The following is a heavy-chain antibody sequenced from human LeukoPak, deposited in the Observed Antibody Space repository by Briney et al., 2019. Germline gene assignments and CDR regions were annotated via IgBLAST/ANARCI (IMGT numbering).Heavy chain of an antibody. D-gene: IGHD3-22*01. Sequence: SVKVSFKASGGTFSSYVISWVRQAPGQGLEWMGRIIPILGIANYAQKFQGRVTITADRSTSTAYMELSSLRSEDTAVYYCASPPADYYDSRDYFDYWGQGTLVTVSS. CDR3: ASPPADYYDSRDYFDY. CDR2: IIPILGIA. V-gene: IGHV1-69*04. CDR1: GGTFSSYV. J-gene: IGHJ4*02.